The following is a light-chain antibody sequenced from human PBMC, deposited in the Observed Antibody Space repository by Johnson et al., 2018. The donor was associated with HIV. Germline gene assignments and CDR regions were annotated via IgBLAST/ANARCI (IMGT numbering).Light chain of an antibody. Sequence: QAALTQPPSVSAAPGQKVTISCSGSSSNIGNNYVSWYQQLPGTAPKLLIYENNKRPSGLPDRFSGSKSGTSATLGITGLQTGDEADYYCGTWDNSLNAVFGTGTKVTVL. CDR3: GTWDNSLNAV. CDR1: SSNIGNNY. J-gene: IGLJ1*01. V-gene: IGLV1-51*02. CDR2: ENN.